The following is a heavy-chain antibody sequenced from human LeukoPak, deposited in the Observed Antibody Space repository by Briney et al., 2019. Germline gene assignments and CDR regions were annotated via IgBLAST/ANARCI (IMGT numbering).Heavy chain of an antibody. D-gene: IGHD3-22*01. CDR2: IIPIFGIA. CDR1: GGTFSSYA. Sequence: GASVKVSCKASGGTFSSYAISWVRQAPGQGLEWMGRIIPIFGIANYAQNFQGRVTITADKSTSTAYMELSSLRSEDTAVYYCARDRDYYDSSGYFAYWGQGTLVTVSS. J-gene: IGHJ4*02. V-gene: IGHV1-69*04. CDR3: ARDRDYYDSSGYFAY.